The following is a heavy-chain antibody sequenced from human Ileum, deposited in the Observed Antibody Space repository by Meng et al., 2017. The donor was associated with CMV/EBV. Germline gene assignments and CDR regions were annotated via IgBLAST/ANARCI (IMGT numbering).Heavy chain of an antibody. CDR2: VEPEDGRT. CDR1: DTFTHYY. J-gene: IGHJ5*02. Sequence: DTFTHYYLPWVHQAPGQGLEWMGLVEPEDGRTIYAETFQGRFTITADTSTDTAYMEMSSLGSEDTAVYYCARHRASRYQMLSNWFDPWGQGTLVTVSS. CDR3: ARHRASRYQMLSNWFDP. D-gene: IGHD2-2*01. V-gene: IGHV1-69-2*01.